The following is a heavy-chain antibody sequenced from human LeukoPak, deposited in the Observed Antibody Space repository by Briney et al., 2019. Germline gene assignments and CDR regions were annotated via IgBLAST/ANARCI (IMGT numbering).Heavy chain of an antibody. J-gene: IGHJ3*02. D-gene: IGHD3-10*01. Sequence: SETLSLTCAVYGGSFSGYYWSWIRQPPGKGLEWIGEINHRGSTNYNPSLKSRVTILVDKSRNQFSLKLSSVSAADTAVYYCASGLYGSGTAWAFDIWGQGTMVTGSS. CDR1: GGSFSGYY. V-gene: IGHV4-34*01. CDR2: INHRGST. CDR3: ASGLYGSGTAWAFDI.